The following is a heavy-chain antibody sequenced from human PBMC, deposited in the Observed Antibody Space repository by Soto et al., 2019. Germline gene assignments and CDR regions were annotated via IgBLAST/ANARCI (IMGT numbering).Heavy chain of an antibody. J-gene: IGHJ5*02. CDR1: GFTFGGSP. CDR3: LIEVCRRTGCYSLDL. V-gene: IGHV3-73*01. Sequence: EAQLVQSGGGLVQPGGSLQLSCAASGFTFGGSPVHWVRQASGKGLEWVGRIRSDSASSAIAYAASVRGRFSLYRDDSKNPAYLQLNSLKVENTSLYYCLIEVCRRTGCYSLDLWGQGTLVTVSS. CDR2: IRSDSASSAI. D-gene: IGHD2-2*01.